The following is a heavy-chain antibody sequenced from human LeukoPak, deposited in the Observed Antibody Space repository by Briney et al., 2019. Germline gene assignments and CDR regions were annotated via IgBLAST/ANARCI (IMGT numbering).Heavy chain of an antibody. CDR2: IKEDGSEI. Sequence: GGSLRLSCAASGFIFSNYRMSWVGEAPGRGLECVANIKEDGSEISYVDSVKGRFTISRDNAQNSRLLQMNSLSAEDTAVYYCARVLNFGSGSYSRPLDYWGQGTLVTVSS. J-gene: IGHJ4*02. D-gene: IGHD3-10*01. V-gene: IGHV3-7*01. CDR3: ARVLNFGSGSYSRPLDY. CDR1: GFIFSNYR.